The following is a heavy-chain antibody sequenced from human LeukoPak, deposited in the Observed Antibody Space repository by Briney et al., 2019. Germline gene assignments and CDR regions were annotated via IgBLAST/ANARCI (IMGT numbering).Heavy chain of an antibody. CDR2: IHPEGNEK. Sequence: GGSLRLSCAVSGLSFTNFWMSWVRQAPGRGLEWVADIHPEGNEKYHVESVKGRFTISRDNTKNLLFLQMNGLRVEDTAVYYCARGDAFSGDHWGQGTLVTVSS. CDR1: GLSFTNFW. CDR3: ARGDAFSGDH. J-gene: IGHJ4*02. V-gene: IGHV3-7*04.